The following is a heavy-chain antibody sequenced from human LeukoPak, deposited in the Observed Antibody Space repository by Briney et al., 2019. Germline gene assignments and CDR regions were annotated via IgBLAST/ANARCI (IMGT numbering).Heavy chain of an antibody. CDR3: ARGASY. CDR2: IKPDGSEK. CDR1: GFTFSTYW. V-gene: IGHV3-7*04. J-gene: IGHJ4*02. Sequence: PGGSLRLSCAVSGFTFSTYWMNWARQAPGKGPEWVANIKPDGSEKFYVDSVKGRFTVSRDNAKNLLYLQMNSLRAEDTALYYCARGASYWGQGTLVTVSS.